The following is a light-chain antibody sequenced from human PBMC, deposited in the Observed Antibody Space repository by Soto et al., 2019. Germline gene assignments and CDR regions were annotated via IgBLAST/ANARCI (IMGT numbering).Light chain of an antibody. J-gene: IGLJ2*01. CDR1: SSDVGAYQV. V-gene: IGLV2-23*01. Sequence: QSALTQPASVSGSPGQSITISCTGTSSDVGAYQVVSWYQHHSGKAPKLMIYEGYKRPSEISNRFSGSKSGNTASLTISGLQAEDEADDYCCSYVWTTEVGFGGGTKVTVL. CDR2: EGY. CDR3: CSYVWTTEVG.